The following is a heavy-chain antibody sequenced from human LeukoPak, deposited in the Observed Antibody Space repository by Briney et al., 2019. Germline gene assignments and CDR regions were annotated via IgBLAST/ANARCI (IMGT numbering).Heavy chain of an antibody. CDR2: ISAYNGNT. Sequence: ASVKVSCKASGYTFTSYGISWVRQAPGQGLEWMGWISAYNGNTNYAQKFQGRVTMTRDTSISTAYMELSRLRFDDTAVYYCAREEGGSGSYYSNSHDYWGQGTLVTVSS. CDR1: GYTFTSYG. V-gene: IGHV1-18*01. J-gene: IGHJ4*02. CDR3: AREEGGSGSYYSNSHDY. D-gene: IGHD3-10*01.